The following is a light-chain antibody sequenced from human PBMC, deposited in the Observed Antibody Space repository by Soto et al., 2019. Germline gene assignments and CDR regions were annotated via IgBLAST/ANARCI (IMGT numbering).Light chain of an antibody. CDR2: EVT. V-gene: IGLV2-14*01. J-gene: IGLJ2*01. CDR3: SSYTTSNTLVI. Sequence: QSALTQPASVSGSPGQSITFSCTGTSSDVGGHNYVSWYQHHPGKAPKLMIYEVTNRPSGVSNRFSGSKSGNTASLTISGLQAEDEADYYCSSYTTSNTLVIFGGGT. CDR1: SSDVGGHNY.